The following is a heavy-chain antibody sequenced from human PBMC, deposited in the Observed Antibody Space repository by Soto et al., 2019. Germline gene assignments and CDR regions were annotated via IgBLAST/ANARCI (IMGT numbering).Heavy chain of an antibody. D-gene: IGHD3-3*01. J-gene: IGHJ4*02. V-gene: IGHV4-34*01. Sequence: PSETLSLTCVVYGGSFSGYYWSWIRQPPGKGLEWIGEINHSGSTNYNPSLKGRVTISVDTSKNQFSLKLSSVTAADTAVYYCARGGLYYDFWSGFLIWGQGTLVTVSS. CDR3: ARGGLYYDFWSGFLI. CDR1: GGSFSGYY. CDR2: INHSGST.